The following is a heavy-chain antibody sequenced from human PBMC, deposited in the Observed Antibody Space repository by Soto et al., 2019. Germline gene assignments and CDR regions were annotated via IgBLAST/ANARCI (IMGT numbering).Heavy chain of an antibody. D-gene: IGHD2-15*01. Sequence: EVQLLESGGGLVQPGGSLRLSCAASGFTFSSYAMSWVRQAPGKGLEWVSAISGSGGSTYYADSVKGRFTISSDNSKNTLYLQMNSLRAEDTAVYYCAKAGFGVVVVAAKGASRSYYMDVGGNGTTVTVSS. CDR3: AKAGFGVVVVAAKGASRSYYMDV. V-gene: IGHV3-23*01. CDR1: GFTFSSYA. CDR2: ISGSGGST. J-gene: IGHJ6*03.